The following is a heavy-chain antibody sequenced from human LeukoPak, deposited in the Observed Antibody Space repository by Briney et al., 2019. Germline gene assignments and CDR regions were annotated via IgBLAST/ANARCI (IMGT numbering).Heavy chain of an antibody. V-gene: IGHV1-18*01. CDR2: ISAYNGNT. CDR1: GYTFTSYG. J-gene: IGHJ3*02. D-gene: IGHD6-13*01. CDR3: ARSRGIAGEWDAFDI. Sequence: ASVKVSCKASGYTFTSYGISWVRQAPGQGLEWMGWISAYNGNTNYAQKLQGRVTMTTDTSTSTAYMELRSLRSDDTAVYYCARSRGIAGEWDAFDIWGQGTMVTVSS.